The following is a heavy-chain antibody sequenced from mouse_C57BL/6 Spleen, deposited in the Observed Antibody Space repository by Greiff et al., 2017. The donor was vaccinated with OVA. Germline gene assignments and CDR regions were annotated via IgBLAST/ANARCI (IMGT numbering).Heavy chain of an antibody. V-gene: IGHV1-69*01. CDR2: IDPSDSYT. CDR3: ARSNDYDVFYAMDY. CDR1: GYIFTSYW. D-gene: IGHD2-4*01. Sequence: VQLQQSGAELVILGASVKLSCKASGYIFTSYWMHWVKQRPGQGLEWIGEIDPSDSYTNYNQKFKGKSTLTVDKSSSTAYMQLSSLTSEDSAVYYCARSNDYDVFYAMDYWGQGTSVTVSS. J-gene: IGHJ4*01.